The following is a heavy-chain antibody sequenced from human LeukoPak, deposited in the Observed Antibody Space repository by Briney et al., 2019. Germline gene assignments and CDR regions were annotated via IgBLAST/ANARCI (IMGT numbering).Heavy chain of an antibody. CDR2: IYYSGST. V-gene: IGHV4-31*03. D-gene: IGHD6-19*01. CDR3: ARQSYSSGWYWSY. Sequence: PSQTLSLTCTVSGGSISSGGYYWSWIRQHPGKGLEWIGYIYYSGSTYYNPSLKSRVTISVDTSKNQFSLKLSSVTAADTAVYYCARQSYSSGWYWSYWGQGTLVTVSS. CDR1: GGSISSGGYY. J-gene: IGHJ4*02.